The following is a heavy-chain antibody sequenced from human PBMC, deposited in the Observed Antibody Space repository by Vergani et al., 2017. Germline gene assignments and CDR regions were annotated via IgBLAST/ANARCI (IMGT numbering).Heavy chain of an antibody. CDR1: GGSISSYY. Sequence: QVQLQESGPGLVKPSETLSLTCTVSGGSISSYYWSWIRQPPGKGLEWIGYIYYSGSTNYNPSLKSRVTISVDTSKNQFSLKLSSVNAADTAVYYCARGLYSGYEPFDYWGQGTLVTVSS. J-gene: IGHJ4*02. CDR3: ARGLYSGYEPFDY. D-gene: IGHD5-12*01. V-gene: IGHV4-59*01. CDR2: IYYSGST.